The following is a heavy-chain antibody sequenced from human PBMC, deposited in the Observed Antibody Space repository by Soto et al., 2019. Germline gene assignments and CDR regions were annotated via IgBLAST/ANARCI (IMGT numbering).Heavy chain of an antibody. CDR3: AKDRLGVVVAARGEDAFDI. V-gene: IGHV3-7*03. Sequence: PVGSQTLSWAPSAFNCIRHAVTLLRPAPGKELEWVAHIKVDGSEKYYVDSVKGRFTISRDNAKNSLYLQMNSLRAEDTALYYCAKDRLGVVVAARGEDAFDIWGQGTRVNV. CDR2: IKVDGSEK. CDR1: AFNCIRHA. D-gene: IGHD2-15*01. J-gene: IGHJ3*02.